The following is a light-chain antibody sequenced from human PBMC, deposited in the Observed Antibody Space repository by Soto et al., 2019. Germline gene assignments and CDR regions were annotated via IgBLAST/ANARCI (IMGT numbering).Light chain of an antibody. J-gene: IGLJ2*01. Sequence: QSVLTQPPSASGTPGQRVTISCSGSSSNIASNTVNWYQQLPGTAPKLLIYNNNHRPSGVLDRFSGSKSGTSASLAISGLQSEEEADDYCAAWDDSLKCPLFGGGTKLPS. CDR2: NNN. CDR3: AAWDDSLKCPL. V-gene: IGLV1-44*01. CDR1: SSNIASNT.